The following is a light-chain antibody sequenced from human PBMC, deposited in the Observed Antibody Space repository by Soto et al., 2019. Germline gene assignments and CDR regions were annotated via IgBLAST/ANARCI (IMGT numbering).Light chain of an antibody. CDR1: QSVSID. CDR2: GAS. CDR3: QQYNKWPLT. J-gene: IGKJ1*01. V-gene: IGKV3-15*01. Sequence: EIVMTQSPATLSVSPGERATLSCRASQSVSIDFAWYQQTPGQATRLLIYGASTRATGIPVRFSGSASGTEFTLTISSLQSEEFTVYYCQQYNKWPLTFGQGTKVEIK.